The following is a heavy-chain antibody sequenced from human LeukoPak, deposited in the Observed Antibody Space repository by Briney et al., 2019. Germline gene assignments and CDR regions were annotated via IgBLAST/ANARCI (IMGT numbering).Heavy chain of an antibody. CDR3: AKDKEGGYDFPLGAFDI. CDR2: ISGSGGST. V-gene: IGHV3-23*01. Sequence: PGGSLRLSCAASGFIFTKYWMHWVRQVPGKGLEWVSAISGSGGSTYYADSVKGRFTISRDNSKNTLYLQMNSLRAEDTAVYYCAKDKEGGYDFPLGAFDIWGQGTMVTVSS. D-gene: IGHD5-12*01. CDR1: GFIFTKYW. J-gene: IGHJ3*02.